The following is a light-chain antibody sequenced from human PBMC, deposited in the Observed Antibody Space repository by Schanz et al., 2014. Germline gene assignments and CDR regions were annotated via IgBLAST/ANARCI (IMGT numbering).Light chain of an antibody. CDR2: WAS. Sequence: DIVMTQSPDSLAVSLGERATINCKSSRNILYNSNNKNYLAWYQQKPGQPPKLLIYWASTRESGVPDRFSGSGSGADFTLTISSLQAEDVAVYYCQQYDSTPGTFGPGTKVDIK. CDR1: RNILYNSNNKNY. CDR3: QQYDSTPGT. J-gene: IGKJ3*01. V-gene: IGKV4-1*01.